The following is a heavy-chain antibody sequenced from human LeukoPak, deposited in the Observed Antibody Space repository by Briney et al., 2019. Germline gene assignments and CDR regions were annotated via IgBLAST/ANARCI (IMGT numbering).Heavy chain of an antibody. CDR1: GYTFTNYW. V-gene: IGHV5-51*01. J-gene: IGHJ6*03. Sequence: GESLKISCKGSGYTFTNYWIGWVRQMPGKGLEWMGIIYPGDSDTRYSPSFQGQVIISADKSISTVYLQWSSLKASDTAMYYCARGYSGSYYAYYYYMDVWGKGTTVTVSS. CDR2: IYPGDSDT. CDR3: ARGYSGSYYAYYYYMDV. D-gene: IGHD1-26*01.